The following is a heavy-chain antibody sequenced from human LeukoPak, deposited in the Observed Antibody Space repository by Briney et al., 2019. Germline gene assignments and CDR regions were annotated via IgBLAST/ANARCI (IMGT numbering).Heavy chain of an antibody. CDR2: INPSGGGT. CDR3: AREIGPRQLHLWGSAFDY. J-gene: IGHJ4*02. D-gene: IGHD5-18*01. V-gene: IGHV1-46*01. CDR1: GYTFTNYY. Sequence: ASVKVSFKASGYTFTNYYMHWVRQAPGQGLEWMGIINPSGGGTSYAQKFQGRLTMTRDTSTTTVYMELSSLRSEGTAMYYCAREIGPRQLHLWGSAFDYWGQGTLVTVSS.